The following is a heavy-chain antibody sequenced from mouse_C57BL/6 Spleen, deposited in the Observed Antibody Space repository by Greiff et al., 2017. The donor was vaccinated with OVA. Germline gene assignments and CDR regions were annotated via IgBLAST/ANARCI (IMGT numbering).Heavy chain of an antibody. V-gene: IGHV1-39*01. Sequence: VQLQQSGPELVKPGASVKISCKASGYSFTDYNMNWVKQSTGKSLEWIGVINPNYGTTSYNQKFKGKATLTVDQSSSTAYMQLNSLTSEDSAVYYCASGSCGGYYGSSYGYWGQGTTLTVSS. J-gene: IGHJ2*01. D-gene: IGHD1-1*01. CDR1: GYSFTDYN. CDR3: ASGSCGGYYGSSYGY. CDR2: INPNYGTT.